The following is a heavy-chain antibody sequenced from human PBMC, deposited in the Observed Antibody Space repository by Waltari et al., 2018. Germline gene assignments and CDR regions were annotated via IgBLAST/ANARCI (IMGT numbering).Heavy chain of an antibody. CDR1: GGSFSGYY. V-gene: IGHV4-34*01. CDR3: ARGPAGGSYFGY. J-gene: IGHJ4*02. D-gene: IGHD1-26*01. CDR2: INHSGST. Sequence: QVQLQQWGAGLLKPSETLSLTCAVYGGSFSGYYWSWIRQPPGKGLEWIGEINHSGSTNYNPSLKSRVTISVDTSKNQFSLKLSSVTAADTAVYYCARGPAGGSYFGYWGQGTLVTVSS.